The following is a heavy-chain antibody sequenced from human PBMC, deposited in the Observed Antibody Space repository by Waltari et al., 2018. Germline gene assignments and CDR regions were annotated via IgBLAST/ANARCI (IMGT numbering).Heavy chain of an antibody. D-gene: IGHD4-4*01. Sequence: EVQRVESGGTLVQPGGSVRLSCADSVVPFSRYWIHGVRHAPGQVLVWLSTILIYWSGTVYAASVKGRFTFSRDNAKTTLYLQMNSLRADDTAVYYCARGVPDYISLAYWGQGPLVTVSS. CDR1: VVPFSRYW. CDR3: ARGVPDYISLAY. V-gene: IGHV3-74*01. CDR2: ILIYWSGT. J-gene: IGHJ4*02.